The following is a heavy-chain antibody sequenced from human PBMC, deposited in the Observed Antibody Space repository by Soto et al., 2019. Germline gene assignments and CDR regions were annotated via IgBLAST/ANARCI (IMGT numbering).Heavy chain of an antibody. Sequence: QVQLVQSGAAVKKPGASVKVSCKASGYTFTDYYVHWVRQAPGQGLEWMGWINPNRGGTKSAQKFEGRVTMTRDTSISTAYMELSRLRSDDTAVYYCARRKGDYYDSSGYHYYFAYWGQGTLVTVSS. D-gene: IGHD3-22*01. CDR3: ARRKGDYYDSSGYHYYFAY. V-gene: IGHV1-2*02. CDR2: INPNRGGT. J-gene: IGHJ4*02. CDR1: GYTFTDYY.